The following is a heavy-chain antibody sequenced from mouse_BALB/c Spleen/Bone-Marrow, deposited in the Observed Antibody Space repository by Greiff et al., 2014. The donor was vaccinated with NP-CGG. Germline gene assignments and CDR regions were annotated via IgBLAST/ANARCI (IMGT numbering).Heavy chain of an antibody. D-gene: IGHD1-1*01. CDR2: INPSNGRT. J-gene: IGHJ2*01. Sequence: QVQLKESGAELVKPGASVKLYCKASGHTFTSYWMHWVKQRPGQGLEWIGEINPSNGRTNYNEKFKSKATLTVDKSSSTAYMQLSSLTSEDSAVYDCASSTTTVVATDYWGQGTTLTVSS. CDR3: ASSTTTVVATDY. V-gene: IGHV1S81*02. CDR1: GHTFTSYW.